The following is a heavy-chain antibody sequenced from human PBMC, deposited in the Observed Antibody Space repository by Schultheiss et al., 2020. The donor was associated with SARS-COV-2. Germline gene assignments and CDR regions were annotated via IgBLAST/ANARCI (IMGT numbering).Heavy chain of an antibody. Sequence: GGSLRLSCAASGFTFSSYSMNWVRQAPGKGLEWVSYISSSSSTIYYADSVKGRFTISRDNAKNSLYLQMNSLRDEDTAVYYCARGADYDFWSGSQLYYYYGMDVWGQGTTVTVSS. CDR1: GFTFSSYS. V-gene: IGHV3-48*02. CDR2: ISSSSSTI. CDR3: ARGADYDFWSGSQLYYYYGMDV. D-gene: IGHD3-3*01. J-gene: IGHJ6*02.